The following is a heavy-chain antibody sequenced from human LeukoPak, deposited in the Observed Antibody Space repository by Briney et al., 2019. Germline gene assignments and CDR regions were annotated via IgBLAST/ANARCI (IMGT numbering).Heavy chain of an antibody. CDR1: EITFNIYA. J-gene: IGHJ4*02. CDR2: ISGSGGAT. CDR3: AKGSTYSGSLIDH. D-gene: IGHD1-26*01. V-gene: IGHV3-23*01. Sequence: PGGSLRLSCAASEITFNIYAMTWVRQAPGKGLQWVSVISGSGGATYYADSVKGRFTISRDNSENMLYLQMNSLRVEDTAIYYYAKGSTYSGSLIDHWGQGTLVTVAA.